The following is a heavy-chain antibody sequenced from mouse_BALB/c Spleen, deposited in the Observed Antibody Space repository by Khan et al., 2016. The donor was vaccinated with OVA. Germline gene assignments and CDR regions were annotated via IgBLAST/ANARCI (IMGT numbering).Heavy chain of an antibody. CDR2: INTYTGEP. CDR1: GYTFTNYG. CDR3: ASGGYWYFAV. V-gene: IGHV9-3-1*01. D-gene: IGHD1-1*02. Sequence: QIQLVQSGPELKKPGETVKISCKASGYTFTNYGMNWVKQAPGKGLKWMGWINTYTGEPTYADDFKGRFAFSLETSSSTAYLQINNLKNEDADKYFCASGGYWYFAVWGAGTTVTVSS. J-gene: IGHJ1*01.